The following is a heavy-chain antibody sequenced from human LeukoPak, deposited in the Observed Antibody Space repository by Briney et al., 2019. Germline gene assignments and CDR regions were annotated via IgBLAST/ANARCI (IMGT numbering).Heavy chain of an antibody. Sequence: PGGSLRLSCVGSGFTFRSHAMSWDRQAPEKGLEFVSGIYENGGTTYYADSVKGRFTISRDNSKNTLYLQMNSLRAEDTAVYYCARDRYYYDSSGYWGLDPWGQGTLVTVSS. CDR1: GFTFRSHA. J-gene: IGHJ5*02. CDR2: IYENGGTT. D-gene: IGHD3-22*01. V-gene: IGHV3-23*01. CDR3: ARDRYYYDSSGYWGLDP.